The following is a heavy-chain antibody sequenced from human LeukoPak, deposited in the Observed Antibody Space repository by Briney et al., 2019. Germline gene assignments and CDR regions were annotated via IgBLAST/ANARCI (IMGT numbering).Heavy chain of an antibody. V-gene: IGHV3-30*18. Sequence: GGSLRLSCRASGFSFNSYAMHWVRQAPGKGLEWLAFILHDGSKAYHADSINGRFTISRDNSNNTLFLQMSSLTTEDTGVYYCAKYRYGSGNNWLDPWGQGTLVTVSS. CDR1: GFSFNSYA. CDR3: AKYRYGSGNNWLDP. D-gene: IGHD3-10*01. J-gene: IGHJ5*02. CDR2: ILHDGSKA.